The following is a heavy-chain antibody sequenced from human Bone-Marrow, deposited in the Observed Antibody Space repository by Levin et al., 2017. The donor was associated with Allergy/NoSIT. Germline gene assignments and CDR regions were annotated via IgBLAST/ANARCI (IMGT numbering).Heavy chain of an antibody. CDR3: ARHGGTSPVDFGDYFEY. D-gene: IGHD4-17*01. J-gene: IGHJ4*02. V-gene: IGHV5-51*01. Sequence: RGESLKISCKGSGYSFSGYWIGWVRQMPGKGLEWMGIIYPGDSDTRYSPSFQGQVTISADTSTNTAYLQWSSLKASDTAMYYCARHGGTSPVDFGDYFEYWGQGSLVTVSS. CDR2: IYPGDSDT. CDR1: GYSFSGYW.